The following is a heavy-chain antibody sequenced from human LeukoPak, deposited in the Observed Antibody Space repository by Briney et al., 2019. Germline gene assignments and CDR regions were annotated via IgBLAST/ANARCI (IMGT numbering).Heavy chain of an antibody. D-gene: IGHD6-19*01. V-gene: IGHV1-8*01. CDR3: ARESEQWLADAFDI. Sequence: ASVKVSCNASGYTFTSYDINWVRQATGQGLEWMGWMNPNSGNTGYAQKFQGRVTMTRNTSISTAYMELSSLRSEDTAVYYCARESEQWLADAFDIWGQGTMVTVSS. CDR1: GYTFTSYD. J-gene: IGHJ3*02. CDR2: MNPNSGNT.